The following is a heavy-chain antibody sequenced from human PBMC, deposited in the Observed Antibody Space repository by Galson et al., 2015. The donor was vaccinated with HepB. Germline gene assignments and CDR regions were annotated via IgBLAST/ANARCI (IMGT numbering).Heavy chain of an antibody. Sequence: SLRLSCAASGFTFDNYAMHWVRQTPGKGLEWMAVVSNDGTNMDYTDSVRGRFIISRDNSKNTVYLQMNSLRPEDTAVYYCARDGVLYYDILTGYYNGNFDFWGQGTL. CDR2: VSNDGTNM. CDR1: GFTFDNYA. V-gene: IGHV3-30*04. D-gene: IGHD3-9*01. CDR3: ARDGVLYYDILTGYYNGNFDF. J-gene: IGHJ4*02.